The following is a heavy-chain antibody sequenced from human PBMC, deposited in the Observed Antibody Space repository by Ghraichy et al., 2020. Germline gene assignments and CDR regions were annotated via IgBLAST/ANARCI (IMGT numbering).Heavy chain of an antibody. V-gene: IGHV1-2*06. CDR1: GYTFTGYY. CDR2: ITPNSGGT. D-gene: IGHD2-2*01. J-gene: IGHJ4*02. Sequence: ASVKVSCKASGYTFTGYYIHWMRQAPGQGLEWVGRITPNSGGTNYAQKFQDRVTMTRDTSISTAYMELSRLRSDDTAVYYCVRGYCSSTTCQTSNYDYWGQGTLVTVSS. CDR3: VRGYCSSTTCQTSNYDY.